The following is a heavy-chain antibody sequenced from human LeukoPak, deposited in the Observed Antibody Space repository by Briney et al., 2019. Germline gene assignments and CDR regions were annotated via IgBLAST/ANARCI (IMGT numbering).Heavy chain of an antibody. Sequence: GGSLRLSCGASGFTFDDYWMSWVRQAPGKGLEWVSYISSSSSTIYYADSVKGRFTISRDNAKNSLYLQMNSLRAEDTAVYYCAKIQRDYDFYYMDVWGKGTTVTVSS. CDR1: GFTFDDYW. D-gene: IGHD3-3*01. V-gene: IGHV3-48*01. CDR2: ISSSSSTI. J-gene: IGHJ6*03. CDR3: AKIQRDYDFYYMDV.